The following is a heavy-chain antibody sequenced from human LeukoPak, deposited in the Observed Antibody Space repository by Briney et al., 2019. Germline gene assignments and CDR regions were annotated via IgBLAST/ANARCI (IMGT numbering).Heavy chain of an antibody. CDR3: ASDYCSRTSCYTY. CDR1: GGSISNYY. D-gene: IGHD2-2*02. Sequence: SETLSLTCTVSGGSISNYYWIWIRQPPGKGLEWIGEINHSGSTNYNPSLKRRVTISVDPSKTQFSLKLSSVPAADTAVYYCASDYCSRTSCYTYWGQGTLVTVSS. V-gene: IGHV4-34*01. J-gene: IGHJ4*02. CDR2: INHSGST.